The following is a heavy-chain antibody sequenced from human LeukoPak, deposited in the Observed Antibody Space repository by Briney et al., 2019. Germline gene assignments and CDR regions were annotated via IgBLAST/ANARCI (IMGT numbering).Heavy chain of an antibody. CDR2: ISSTSRSYI. J-gene: IGHJ3*02. CDR3: ARDVAAFDI. Sequence: GGSLRLSCAASGFTFSSYNMNWVRQAPGKGLEWVSSISSTSRSYIYYADSVKGRFTISRDNAKNSLYLQMNSLRAEDTAVYYCARDVAAFDIWGQGTMVTVSS. CDR1: GFTFSSYN. V-gene: IGHV3-21*01.